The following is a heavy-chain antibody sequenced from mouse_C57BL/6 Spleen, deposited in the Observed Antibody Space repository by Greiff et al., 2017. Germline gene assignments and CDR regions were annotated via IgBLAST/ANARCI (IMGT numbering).Heavy chain of an antibody. CDR3: ARSGSRELYWYFDV. CDR2: IDPSDSYT. V-gene: IGHV1-69*01. Sequence: VQLQQPGAELVMPGASVKLSCKASGYTFTSYWMHWVKQRPGQGLEWIGEIDPSDSYTNYNQKFKGKSTLTVDKSSSTAYMQLSSLTSEDSAVYYCARSGSRELYWYFDVWSTGTTVTVSS. D-gene: IGHD1-1*01. CDR1: GYTFTSYW. J-gene: IGHJ1*03.